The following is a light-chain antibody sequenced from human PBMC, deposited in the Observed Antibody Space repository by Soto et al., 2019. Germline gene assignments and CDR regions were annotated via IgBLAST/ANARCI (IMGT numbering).Light chain of an antibody. Sequence: DIQMTQSPSTLSASVGDRVTITCRASQSISSWLAWYQQKPGKAPTLLIYKASSLESGVPSRFSGSGSGTEFTLTISSLQPDDFATYYCQQYNSYSPLLTFGGGTKVEIK. CDR2: KAS. CDR3: QQYNSYSPLLT. J-gene: IGKJ4*01. CDR1: QSISSW. V-gene: IGKV1-5*03.